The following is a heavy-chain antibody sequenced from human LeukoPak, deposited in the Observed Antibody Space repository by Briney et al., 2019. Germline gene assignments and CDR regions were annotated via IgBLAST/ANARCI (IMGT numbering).Heavy chain of an antibody. CDR3: ARDDYGVFDAFDV. D-gene: IGHD5-12*01. CDR1: GGSITSHF. J-gene: IGHJ3*01. CDR2: VSKSGST. Sequence: NSSGTLSLTCTVSGGSITSHFWTWIRQAPGKGLEWLGYVSKSGSTNYNPSLQSRITISLDTSKNQFSLKLTSVTAADTAVYFCARDDYGVFDAFDVWGQGTVVTVSS. V-gene: IGHV4-59*08.